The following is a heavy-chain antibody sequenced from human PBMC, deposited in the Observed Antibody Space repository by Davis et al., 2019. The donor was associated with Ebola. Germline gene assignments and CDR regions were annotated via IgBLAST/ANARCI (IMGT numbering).Heavy chain of an antibody. J-gene: IGHJ4*02. V-gene: IGHV1-24*01. CDR1: GYTLTDLS. CDR3: ARAPGYYDSSGYPYYFDY. CDR2: FDPEDGET. Sequence: ASVKVSCKVSGYTLTDLSMYWVRQAPGKGLEWLGGFDPEDGETIYAQKFQGRVTMTEDTSTDTAYMELSSLRSDDTAVYYCARAPGYYDSSGYPYYFDYWGQGTLVTVSS. D-gene: IGHD3-22*01.